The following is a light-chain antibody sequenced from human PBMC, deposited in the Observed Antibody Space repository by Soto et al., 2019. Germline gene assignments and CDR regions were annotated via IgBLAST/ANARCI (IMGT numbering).Light chain of an antibody. V-gene: IGKV1-5*01. CDR2: DAS. CDR1: QSISGW. CDR3: QQYVA. Sequence: DIQMTQSPSTLSASVGDRVTITCRASQSISGWLAWYQQKPGKAPDLLIYDASRLAGGVPSRFSGSGSGTDFTLTISRLEPEDFAVYYCQQYVAFGQGTRLEIK. J-gene: IGKJ5*01.